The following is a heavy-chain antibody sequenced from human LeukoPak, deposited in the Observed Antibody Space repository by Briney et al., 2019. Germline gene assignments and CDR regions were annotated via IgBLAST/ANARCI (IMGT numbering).Heavy chain of an antibody. CDR3: ARAAPLYDSSGYYD. CDR1: GYTFTGYY. J-gene: IGHJ4*02. V-gene: IGHV1-2*02. Sequence: ASVKVSCKASGYTFTGYYMHWVRQAPGQGLEWMEWIDPNSGGTNYAQKFQGRVTMTRDTSISTAYMELSRLRSDDTAVYYCARAAPLYDSSGYYDWGQGTLVTVSS. D-gene: IGHD3-22*01. CDR2: IDPNSGGT.